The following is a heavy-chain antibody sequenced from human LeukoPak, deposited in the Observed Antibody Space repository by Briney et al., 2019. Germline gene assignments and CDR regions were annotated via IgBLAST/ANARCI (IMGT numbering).Heavy chain of an antibody. CDR3: ARGEYQLLFHYYYYGMDV. Sequence: ASVKVSCKASGYTFTSYGISWVRQAPGQGLEWMGWISAYNGNTNYAQKLQGRVTKTTDTSTSTAYMELRSLRSDDTAVYYCARGEYQLLFHYYYYGMDVWGQGTTVTVSS. CDR2: ISAYNGNT. CDR1: GYTFTSYG. V-gene: IGHV1-18*01. J-gene: IGHJ6*02. D-gene: IGHD2-2*01.